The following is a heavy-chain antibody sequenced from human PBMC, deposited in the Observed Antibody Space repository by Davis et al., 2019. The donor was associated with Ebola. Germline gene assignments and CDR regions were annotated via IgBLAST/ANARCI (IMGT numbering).Heavy chain of an antibody. CDR2: ISGSGGST. J-gene: IGHJ4*02. CDR3: ARASDYDFWSGLDY. CDR1: GFTFSSYA. V-gene: IGHV3-23*01. Sequence: GESLKISCAASGFTFSSYAMSWVRQAPGKGLEWVSAISGSGGSTYYADSVKGRFTISRDNSKNTLYLQMNSLRAEDTAVYYCARASDYDFWSGLDYWGQGTLVTVSS. D-gene: IGHD3-3*01.